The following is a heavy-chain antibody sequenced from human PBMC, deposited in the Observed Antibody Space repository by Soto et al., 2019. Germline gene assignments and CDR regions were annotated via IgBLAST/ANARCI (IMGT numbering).Heavy chain of an antibody. V-gene: IGHV1-18*01. J-gene: IGHJ4*02. Sequence: ASVKVSCKASGYTFTSYGISWVRQAPGQGLEWMGWISAYNGNTNYAQKLQGRVTMTTDTSTSTAYMELRSLRSDDTAVYYCARRPKRFLEWLLPDYWGQGTLVPVSS. CDR2: ISAYNGNT. CDR1: GYTFTSYG. CDR3: ARRPKRFLEWLLPDY. D-gene: IGHD3-3*01.